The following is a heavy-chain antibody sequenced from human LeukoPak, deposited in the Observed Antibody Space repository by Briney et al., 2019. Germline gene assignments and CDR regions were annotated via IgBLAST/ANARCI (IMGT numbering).Heavy chain of an antibody. CDR1: GYSFTSYW. CDR3: ASTEQWLAPLDY. D-gene: IGHD6-19*01. V-gene: IGHV5-10-1*01. Sequence: GESLKIYCKGSGYSFTSYWISWVRQMPGKGLGWMGRIDPSDSYTNYSPSFQGHVTISADKSISTAYLQWSSLKASDTAMYYCASTEQWLAPLDYWGQGTLVTVSS. CDR2: IDPSDSYT. J-gene: IGHJ4*02.